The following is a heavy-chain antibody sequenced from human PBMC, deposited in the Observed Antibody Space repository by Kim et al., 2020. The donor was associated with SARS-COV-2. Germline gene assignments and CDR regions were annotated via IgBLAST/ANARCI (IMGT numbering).Heavy chain of an antibody. D-gene: IGHD3-9*01. V-gene: IGHV4-59*01. Sequence: SETLSLTCTVSGGSISSNYWYWVWNPPPQGLELIGNIYDSESANSNHSPKSRVRISIDTSTTQFPLTLSSLSAAAAAVYYCVIASLGVDSYNWFVPWG. J-gene: IGHJ5*02. CDR1: GGSISSNY. CDR3: VIASLGVDSYNWFVP. CDR2: IYDSESA.